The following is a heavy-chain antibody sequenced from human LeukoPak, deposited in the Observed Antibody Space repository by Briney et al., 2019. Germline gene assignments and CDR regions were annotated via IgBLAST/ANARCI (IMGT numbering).Heavy chain of an antibody. V-gene: IGHV1-18*01. D-gene: IGHD1-1*01. CDR3: ARAVRLVSYYYYYMDV. CDR2: ISAYNGNT. J-gene: IGHJ6*03. Sequence: ASVKVSCKASGYTFNRYGISWLRQAPGQGLEWMGWISAYNGNTNYAQKLQGRVTMTTDTSTSTAYMELRSLRSDDTAVYYCARAVRLVSYYYYYMDVWGKGTTVTVSS. CDR1: GYTFNRYG.